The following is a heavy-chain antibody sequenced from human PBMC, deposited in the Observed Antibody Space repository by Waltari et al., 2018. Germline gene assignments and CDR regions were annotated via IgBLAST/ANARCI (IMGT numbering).Heavy chain of an antibody. CDR1: GMTFSNEG. J-gene: IGHJ4*02. CDR3: VTGLTTVTAKDYFDH. D-gene: IGHD4-17*01. CDR2: IKQDGSEK. V-gene: IGHV3-7*01. Sequence: EVQLVESGGGWGQPGGSLRRSCAASGMTFSNEGRKWVRQAPGKGLEWVANIKQDGSEKNYVDSVEGRFSISRDNAQNSLYLQMNSLRAEDTAIYYCVTGLTTVTAKDYFDHWGQGALVTVSS.